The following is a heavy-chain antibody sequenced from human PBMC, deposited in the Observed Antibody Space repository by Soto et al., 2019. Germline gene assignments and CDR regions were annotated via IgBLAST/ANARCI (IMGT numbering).Heavy chain of an antibody. V-gene: IGHV1-69*13. CDR1: GGNFSNSA. J-gene: IGHJ4*02. Sequence: SVKVSCKASGGNFSNSAIIWVRQAPGQGLEWMGGILPIFGTPNYAQKFQGRLTISADEFSSTAYMELNILRSEDTAVYYCATPAEALDPSLLKGLSHWGQSSLVTVSS. CDR3: ATPAEALDPSLLKGLSH. CDR2: ILPIFGTP. D-gene: IGHD1-1*01.